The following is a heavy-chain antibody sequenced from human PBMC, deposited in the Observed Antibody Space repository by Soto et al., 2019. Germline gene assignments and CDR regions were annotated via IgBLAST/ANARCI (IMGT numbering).Heavy chain of an antibody. CDR1: GGSISSYY. V-gene: IGHV4-59*08. J-gene: IGHJ6*03. Sequence: SETLSLTCTVSGGSISSYYWSWIRQPPGKGLEWIGYIYYSGSTNYNPSLKSRVTISVGTSKNQFSLKLSSVTAADTTVYYCARLVDLQLYYSSMDVWGKGTTVTVSS. CDR2: IYYSGST. D-gene: IGHD5-12*01. CDR3: ARLVDLQLYYSSMDV.